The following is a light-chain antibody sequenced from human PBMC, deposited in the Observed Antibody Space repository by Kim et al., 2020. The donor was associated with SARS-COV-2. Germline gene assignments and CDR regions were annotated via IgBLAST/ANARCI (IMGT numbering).Light chain of an antibody. Sequence: GQNATIYATGSSSNIGKNSESWSHQHQPPNPTHLIYDNNKRPSGIPPRFSGSKSGTSATLDITGLQTGDEDDYYCGTFDSSLNGVVFGGGTQLTVL. J-gene: IGLJ2*01. CDR2: DNN. CDR3: GTFDSSLNGVV. V-gene: IGLV1-51*01. CDR1: SSNIGKNS.